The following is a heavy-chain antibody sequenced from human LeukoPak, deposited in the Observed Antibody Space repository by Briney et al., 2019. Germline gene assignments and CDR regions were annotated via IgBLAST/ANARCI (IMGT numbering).Heavy chain of an antibody. D-gene: IGHD6-25*01. CDR3: ARGGSVRTFDY. Sequence: SETLSLTCAVYGGSFSGYYWGWIRQPPGKGLEWIGSIYYSGSTFYNPSLKSRVTISVDTSKNQFSLKLSSVTAADTAVYFCARGGSVRTFDYWGQGSLVTVSS. J-gene: IGHJ4*02. CDR1: GGSFSGYY. CDR2: IYYSGST. V-gene: IGHV4-34*01.